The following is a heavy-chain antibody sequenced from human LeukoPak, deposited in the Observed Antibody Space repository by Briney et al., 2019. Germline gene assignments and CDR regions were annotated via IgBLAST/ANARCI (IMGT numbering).Heavy chain of an antibody. CDR1: GGSISSGSYY. J-gene: IGHJ6*03. V-gene: IGHV4-61*02. D-gene: IGHD3-22*01. Sequence: ASETLSLTCTVSGGSISSGSYYWSWIRQPAGKGLEWIGRIYTSGSTNYNPSLKSRVTISVDTSKNQFSLKLCSVTAADTAVYYCVRDFYYDSSGYYYYYYYYTDVWGKGTTVTVSS. CDR3: VRDFYYDSSGYYYYYYYYTDV. CDR2: IYTSGST.